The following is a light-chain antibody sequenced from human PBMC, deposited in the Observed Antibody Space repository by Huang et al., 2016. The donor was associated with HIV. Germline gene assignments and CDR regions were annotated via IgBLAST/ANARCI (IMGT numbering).Light chain of an antibody. J-gene: IGKJ2*01. Sequence: EIVMTQSPATLSVSPGEGATLSCRASQSVSSNLAWYQQTAGQAPRLLIYGAATRATGIPARCSGSGCGTEFTLTISSLQSEDFAVYYCQQYNKWPQTFGQGTKLEIK. CDR3: QQYNKWPQT. V-gene: IGKV3-15*01. CDR2: GAA. CDR1: QSVSSN.